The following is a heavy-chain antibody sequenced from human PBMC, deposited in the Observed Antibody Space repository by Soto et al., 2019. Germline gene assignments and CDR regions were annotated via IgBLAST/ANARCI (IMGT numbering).Heavy chain of an antibody. CDR1: GFTFSTCV. J-gene: IGHJ4*02. Sequence: GGSLRLSCAASGFTFSTCVMSWVRQAPGKGLEWVSALSGRGGSTYYAGSVTGRFTISRDNSRNTLDLQMNSLRVEDTAVYYYVKGGGVFRPYYFDSWGQGILVPVS. CDR3: VKGGGVFRPYYFDS. CDR2: LSGRGGST. D-gene: IGHD2-8*02. V-gene: IGHV3-23*01.